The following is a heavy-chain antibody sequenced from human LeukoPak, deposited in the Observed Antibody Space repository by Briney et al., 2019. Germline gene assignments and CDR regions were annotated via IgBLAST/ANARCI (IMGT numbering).Heavy chain of an antibody. CDR2: INPNSGGT. V-gene: IGHV1-2*02. D-gene: IGHD2-2*01. Sequence: ASAKVSCKASGYTFTGYYMHWVRQAPGQGLEWMGWINPNSGGTNYAQKFQGRVTMTRDTSISTAYMELSRLRSDDTAVYYCAREESTSCYWVYWGQGTLVTVSS. CDR1: GYTFTGYY. CDR3: AREESTSCYWVY. J-gene: IGHJ4*02.